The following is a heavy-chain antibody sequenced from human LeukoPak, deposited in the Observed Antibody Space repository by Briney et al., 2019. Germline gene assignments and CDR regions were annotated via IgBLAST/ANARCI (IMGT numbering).Heavy chain of an antibody. CDR3: ARGIPHYDILTGYYKGYYFDY. CDR1: GYSISSGYY. D-gene: IGHD3-9*01. Sequence: SETLSLTCTVSGYSISSGYYWGWIRQPPGKGLEWIGEINHSGSTNYNPSLKSRVTISVDTSKNQFSLKLSSVTAADTAVYYCARGIPHYDILTGYYKGYYFDYWGQGTLVTVSS. J-gene: IGHJ4*02. CDR2: INHSGST. V-gene: IGHV4-38-2*02.